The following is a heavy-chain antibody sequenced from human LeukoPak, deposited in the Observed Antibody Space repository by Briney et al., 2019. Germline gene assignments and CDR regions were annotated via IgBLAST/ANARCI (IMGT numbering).Heavy chain of an antibody. CDR3: AVLKAVAGTNRWFDP. CDR2: IYYSGST. D-gene: IGHD6-19*01. Sequence: SETLSLTCTVSGGSISSGDYYWSWIRQPPGKGLEWIGYIYYSGSTYYNPSLKSRVTISVDTSKNQFSLRLSSVTAADTAVYYCAVLKAVAGTNRWFDPWGQGTLVTVSS. J-gene: IGHJ5*02. V-gene: IGHV4-30-4*01. CDR1: GGSISSGDYY.